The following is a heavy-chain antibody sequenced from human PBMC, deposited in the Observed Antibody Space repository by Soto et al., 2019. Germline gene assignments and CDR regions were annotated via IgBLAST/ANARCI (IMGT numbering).Heavy chain of an antibody. CDR3: ARVLPPFEP. V-gene: IGHV1-18*01. Sequence: QVQLVQSGAEVKKPGASVKVSCKASGYTFTSYGISWVRPAPGQGLAWMGWINAYNGNTNYAQKLQGRVTMTTDTPTSTAYMELRSLRSDDTTVNYCARVLPPFEPWGQGTLVSVYS. J-gene: IGHJ5*02. CDR1: GYTFTSYG. CDR2: INAYNGNT.